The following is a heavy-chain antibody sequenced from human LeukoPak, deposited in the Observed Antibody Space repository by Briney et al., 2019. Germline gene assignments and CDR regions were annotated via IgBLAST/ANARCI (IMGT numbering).Heavy chain of an antibody. Sequence: SETLSLTCAVYGGSFSGYYWSWIRQPPGKGLEWIGEINHSGSTNYNPSLKSRVTISVDTSKNQFSLKLSSVTAADTAVYYCARGRLVWEGYYFDYWGQGTLVTVSS. V-gene: IGHV4-34*01. CDR1: GGSFSGYY. CDR2: INHSGST. D-gene: IGHD1-26*01. J-gene: IGHJ4*02. CDR3: ARGRLVWEGYYFDY.